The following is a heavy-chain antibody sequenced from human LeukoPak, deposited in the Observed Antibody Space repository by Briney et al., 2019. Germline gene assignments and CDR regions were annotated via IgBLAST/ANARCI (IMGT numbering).Heavy chain of an antibody. J-gene: IGHJ4*02. V-gene: IGHV1-2*04. D-gene: IGHD3-3*01. Sequence: GASVKVSCKASGYTFTGYYMHWVRQAPGQGLEWMGWINPNSGGTNYAQKFQGWVTMTRDTSISTAYMELSSLRSEDTAVYYCARNPEWLSPSLFDYWGQGTLVTVSS. CDR2: INPNSGGT. CDR3: ARNPEWLSPSLFDY. CDR1: GYTFTGYY.